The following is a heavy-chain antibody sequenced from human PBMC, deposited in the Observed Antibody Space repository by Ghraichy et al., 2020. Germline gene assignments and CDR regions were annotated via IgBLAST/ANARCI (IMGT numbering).Heavy chain of an antibody. CDR1: GVSIDSHY. Sequence: SETLSLTCSVSGVSIDSHYWSWIRQPPGEGLEWIGYIYYTGSSNYRPSLRSRATISIDTSKNQFALRLNSVTAADTAVYYCARAVSAWYFDSWGQGTLVNVSS. D-gene: IGHD3-3*01. J-gene: IGHJ4*02. CDR3: ARAVSAWYFDS. CDR2: IYYTGSS. V-gene: IGHV4-59*11.